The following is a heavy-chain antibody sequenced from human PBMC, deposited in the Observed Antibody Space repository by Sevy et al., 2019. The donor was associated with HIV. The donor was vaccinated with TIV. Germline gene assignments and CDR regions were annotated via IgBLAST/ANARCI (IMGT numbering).Heavy chain of an antibody. CDR3: ARAPTDFWTGGMAV. CDR2: ISTNGNIT. D-gene: IGHD3-3*01. J-gene: IGHJ6*02. CDR1: GFAFNTYA. V-gene: IGHV3-23*01. Sequence: GGSLRLSCTASGFAFNTYAMYWVRQAPGKGLEWVSSISTNGNITYYADSVKGRFIVSRDSSKNTVYLQMHSLRVDDTAVYYCARAPTDFWTGGMAVWGQGTVVTVSS.